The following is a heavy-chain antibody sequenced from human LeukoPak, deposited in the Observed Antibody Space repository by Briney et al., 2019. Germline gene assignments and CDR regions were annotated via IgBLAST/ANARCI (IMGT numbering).Heavy chain of an antibody. Sequence: PGGSLRLSCAASGFTFSSYAMSWVRQAPGKGLEWVSAISGSGGSTYYADSVKGRFTISRDNSKNTLYLQMNSLRAEDTAVYYCAKDIYDFWSGFRSYMDVWGKGTTVTVSS. V-gene: IGHV3-23*01. CDR1: GFTFSSYA. J-gene: IGHJ6*03. D-gene: IGHD3-3*01. CDR3: AKDIYDFWSGFRSYMDV. CDR2: ISGSGGST.